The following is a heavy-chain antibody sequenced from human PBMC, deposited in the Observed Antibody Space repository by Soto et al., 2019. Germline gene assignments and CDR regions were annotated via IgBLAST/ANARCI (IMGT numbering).Heavy chain of an antibody. V-gene: IGHV3-30*18. Sequence: VQLVASGGGVVQPGRSLRLSCAASGFTFSSYGMHWVRQAPGKGLEWVAVISYDGSNKYYADSVKGRFTISRDNSKNTLYLQMNSLRAEDTAVYYCAKGYSYGIFYFDYWGQGTLVTVSS. CDR3: AKGYSYGIFYFDY. J-gene: IGHJ4*02. D-gene: IGHD5-18*01. CDR2: ISYDGSNK. CDR1: GFTFSSYG.